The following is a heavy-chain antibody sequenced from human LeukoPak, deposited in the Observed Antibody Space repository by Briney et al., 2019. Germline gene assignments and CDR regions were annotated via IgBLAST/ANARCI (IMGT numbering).Heavy chain of an antibody. D-gene: IGHD2-2*01. CDR2: ISSDGGST. J-gene: IGHJ6*04. Sequence: GGSLRLSCSASGFTFSSYAMHWVRQAPGKGLEYVSAISSDGGSTYYADSVKGRFTISRDNSKNTLYLQMSSLRAEDTAVYYCVKDQAAMPYYYGMDVWGKGTTVTVSS. CDR3: VKDQAAMPYYYGMDV. V-gene: IGHV3-64D*06. CDR1: GFTFSSYA.